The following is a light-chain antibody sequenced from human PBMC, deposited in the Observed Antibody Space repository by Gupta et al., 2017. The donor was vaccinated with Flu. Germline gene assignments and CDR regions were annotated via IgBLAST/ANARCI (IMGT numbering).Light chain of an antibody. V-gene: IGLV3-1*01. CDR3: QAWDNSAVV. Sequence: SPRKTTNITCSGKGWGDRYVSWFPQRPGQYRLLVIYKNNKCAAGTPGRFSGSTSGTTGTLTISRTQATDEDDYYCQAWDNSAVVFGGGTKLTVL. J-gene: IGLJ3*02. CDR2: KNN. CDR1: GWGDRY.